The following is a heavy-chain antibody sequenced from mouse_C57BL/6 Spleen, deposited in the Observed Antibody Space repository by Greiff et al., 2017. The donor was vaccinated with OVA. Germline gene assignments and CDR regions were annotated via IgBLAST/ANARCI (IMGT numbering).Heavy chain of an antibody. D-gene: IGHD2-4*01. CDR1: GYTFTSYW. J-gene: IGHJ4*01. Sequence: QVQLQQSGAELAKPGASVKLSCKASGYTFTSYWMHWVKQRPGQGLEWIGYINPSSGYTKYNQKFKDKATLPADKYSSTAYMQLSSLTYEDSAVYYCARDEDYDWYAMDYWGQGTSVTVSS. V-gene: IGHV1-7*01. CDR3: ARDEDYDWYAMDY. CDR2: INPSSGYT.